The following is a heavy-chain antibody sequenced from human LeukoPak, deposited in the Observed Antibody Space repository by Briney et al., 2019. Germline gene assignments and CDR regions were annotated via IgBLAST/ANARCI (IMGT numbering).Heavy chain of an antibody. D-gene: IGHD1-26*01. CDR3: ASSALGERLFDY. CDR2: INPSGGST. CDR1: GYTFTSYY. J-gene: IGHJ4*02. Sequence: ASVKVSCKASGYTFTSYYMHWVRQAPGQGLEWMGIINPSGGSTSYAQKFQGRVTMTRDMSTSTVYMELSRLRSDDTAVYYCASSALGERLFDYWGQGTLVTVSS. V-gene: IGHV1-46*01.